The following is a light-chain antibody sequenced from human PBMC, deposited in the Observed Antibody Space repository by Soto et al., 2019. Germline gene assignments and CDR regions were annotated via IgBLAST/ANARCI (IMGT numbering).Light chain of an antibody. J-gene: IGKJ1*01. CDR3: HHYSLYSPWT. CDR1: QNINAW. Sequence: DIHMSQSPSSLSVSVGDRVTITCRTSQNINAWLAWYQQRPGQAPKLLIYDASTVQSGVPSRFSGSGSGTEFTLTISSLQPDDSATYYCHHYSLYSPWTFGQGTKMDIK. CDR2: DAS. V-gene: IGKV1-5*01.